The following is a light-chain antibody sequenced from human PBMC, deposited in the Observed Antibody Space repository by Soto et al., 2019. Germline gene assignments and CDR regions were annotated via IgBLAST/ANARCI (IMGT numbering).Light chain of an antibody. J-gene: IGLJ3*02. CDR1: TGAVTSGNY. CDR2: TTN. Sequence: QAVVTQEPSLTVSPGGTVTLTCASSTGAVTSGNYPSWFQQRPGQAPRTLIYTTNSKHSWTTARFSGSLLGDKAALTLSGVQREDEADYYCLLYYGGAQLVFGGGTKLTVL. CDR3: LLYYGGAQLV. V-gene: IGLV7-43*01.